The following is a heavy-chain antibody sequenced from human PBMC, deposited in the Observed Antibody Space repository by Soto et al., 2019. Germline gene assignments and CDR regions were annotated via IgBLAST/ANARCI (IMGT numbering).Heavy chain of an antibody. D-gene: IGHD3-22*01. CDR3: AKIPPASDYYDVTGYKWYFEL. V-gene: IGHV3-23*01. J-gene: IGHJ2*01. Sequence: GGSLRLSCAASGFTFSSYSMNWVRQAPGKGLEWVSGISSGGGSTYYADSVKGRFTVSRDKSKNTLFLQMNSLRAEDTALYYCAKIPPASDYYDVTGYKWYFELWGRGTLVTVSS. CDR2: ISSGGGST. CDR1: GFTFSSYS.